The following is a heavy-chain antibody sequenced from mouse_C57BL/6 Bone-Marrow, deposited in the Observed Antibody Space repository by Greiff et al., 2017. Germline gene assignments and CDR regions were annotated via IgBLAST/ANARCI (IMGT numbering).Heavy chain of an antibody. CDR3: ARSGPLERSGDY. D-gene: IGHD1-3*01. J-gene: IGHJ2*01. V-gene: IGHV1-55*01. Sequence: VQLQQPGAELVKPGASVKMSCKASGYTFTSYWITWVKQRPGQGLEWIGDIYPSSGRTNYNEKFKGKARLTVDTSSNTAYMQLSSLTSEDSAVFSCARSGPLERSGDYWGQGTTLTVSS. CDR1: GYTFTSYW. CDR2: IYPSSGRT.